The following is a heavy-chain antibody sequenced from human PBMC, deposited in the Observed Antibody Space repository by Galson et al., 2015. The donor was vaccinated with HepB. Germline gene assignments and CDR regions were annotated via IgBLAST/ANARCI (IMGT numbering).Heavy chain of an antibody. CDR2: FDPEDGET. J-gene: IGHJ3*02. CDR3: ATEGPRSRAFDI. CDR1: GYTLTELS. D-gene: IGHD3-10*01. Sequence: SVKVSCKVSGYTLTELSMHWVRQAPGKGLEWMGGFDPEDGETIYAQKFQGRVTMTEDTSTDTAYMELSSLRSEDTAVYYCATEGPRSRAFDIWGQGTMVTVSS. V-gene: IGHV1-24*01.